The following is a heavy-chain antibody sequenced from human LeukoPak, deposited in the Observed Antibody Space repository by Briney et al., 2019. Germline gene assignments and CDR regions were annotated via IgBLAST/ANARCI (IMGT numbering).Heavy chain of an antibody. J-gene: IGHJ4*02. V-gene: IGHV3-23*01. CDR3: GEGVQFSGISRQFDC. CDR2: ISGSGGST. Sequence: GGSLRLSCAASGFTFSRYAISWVRQAPGKGLEWVSLISGSGGSTSYADSVKDRFTISRDNSKNTLYVEMNSLRAEDTAVYYCGEGVQFSGISRQFDCGGQGTLVIVSS. D-gene: IGHD6-25*01. CDR1: GFTFSRYA.